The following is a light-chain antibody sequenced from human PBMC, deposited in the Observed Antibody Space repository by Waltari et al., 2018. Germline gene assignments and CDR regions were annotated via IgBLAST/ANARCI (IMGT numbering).Light chain of an antibody. Sequence: EIVLTQSPGTLSLSPGERATLSCRASQSVNNNYLAWYQQKPGQAPRLLIYGASSRATGIPNRVRGSGSGTDFTLTINRLEPEDFAVYYCQQYATSPEAFGGGTKVEIK. CDR1: QSVNNNY. CDR3: QQYATSPEA. J-gene: IGKJ4*01. V-gene: IGKV3-20*01. CDR2: GAS.